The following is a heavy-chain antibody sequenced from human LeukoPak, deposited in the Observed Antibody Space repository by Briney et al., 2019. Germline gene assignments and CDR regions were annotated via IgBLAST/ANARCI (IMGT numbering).Heavy chain of an antibody. V-gene: IGHV3-23*01. CDR2: IGGSDGTT. CDR1: GFTFRNFA. J-gene: IGHJ4*02. Sequence: GGSLRLSCAASGFTFRNFAMGWVRQAPGEGLEWVSAIGGSDGTTYYADSVKGRFTISRDNSKNTLYLQMNSLRVDDTAVYYCVKGVSGWPYYFDYWGQGTLVTVSS. CDR3: VKGVSGWPYYFDY. D-gene: IGHD6-19*01.